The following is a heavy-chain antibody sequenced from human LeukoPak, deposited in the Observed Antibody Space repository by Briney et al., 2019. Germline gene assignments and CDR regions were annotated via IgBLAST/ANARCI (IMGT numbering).Heavy chain of an antibody. D-gene: IGHD1-14*01. J-gene: IGHJ6*02. CDR1: GFTFSSYA. V-gene: IGHV3-23*01. CDR2: ISGSGGST. CDR3: AKGAQADRYYYYYYGMDV. Sequence: GASLRLSCAASGFTFSSYAMSWVRQAPGKGLEWVSAISGSGGSTYYADSVKGRFTISRDNSKNTLYLQMNSLRAEDTAVYYWAKGAQADRYYYYYYGMDVWGQGTTVTVSS.